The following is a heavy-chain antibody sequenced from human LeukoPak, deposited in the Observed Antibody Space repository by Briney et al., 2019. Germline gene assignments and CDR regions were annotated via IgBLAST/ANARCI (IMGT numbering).Heavy chain of an antibody. Sequence: SETLSLTCIVSGGSIRNYYWSWIRLPAGKGLEWVGRIFISRNTDYNPSLKSRVTVSVVTSNNQFSLELTSVTAADTAVYYCARESKSYDGSGYYHDYWGQGTLVTVSS. J-gene: IGHJ4*02. CDR2: IFISRNT. V-gene: IGHV4-4*07. CDR3: ARESKSYDGSGYYHDY. D-gene: IGHD3-22*01. CDR1: GGSIRNYY.